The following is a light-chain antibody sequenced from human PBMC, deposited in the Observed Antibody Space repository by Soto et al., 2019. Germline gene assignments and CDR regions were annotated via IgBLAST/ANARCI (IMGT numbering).Light chain of an antibody. CDR1: QSVPKNY. CDR2: DGS. CDR3: QRCSTSPLT. V-gene: IGKV3-20*01. Sequence: IVLTQSPDTLSLSPGERAILSCRASQSVPKNYLAWYQQKPGQAPRLLIHDGSSRATGIPDRFSGSGSGTDFTLTISRLEPEDFAVYYCQRCSTSPLTFGGGTKVEIK. J-gene: IGKJ4*01.